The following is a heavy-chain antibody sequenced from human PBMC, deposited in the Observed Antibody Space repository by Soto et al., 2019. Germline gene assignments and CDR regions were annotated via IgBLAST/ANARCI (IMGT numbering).Heavy chain of an antibody. CDR3: AKAPSNDIAAAPRWFDP. CDR2: ISGIGDYT. Sequence: GGSLRLSCAASGFTFSGYAMSWVRQGPGKGLEWVSGISGIGDYTYYTDSVKGRFTISRDNSKNTLYLQMDSLEGEDTAVYYCAKAPSNDIAAAPRWFDPWGQGTLVTVSS. CDR1: GFTFSGYA. D-gene: IGHD6-13*01. V-gene: IGHV3-23*01. J-gene: IGHJ5*02.